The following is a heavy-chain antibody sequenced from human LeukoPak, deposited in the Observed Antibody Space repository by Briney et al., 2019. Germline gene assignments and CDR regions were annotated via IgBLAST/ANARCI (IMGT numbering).Heavy chain of an antibody. V-gene: IGHV4-61*02. J-gene: IGHJ4*02. D-gene: IGHD5-24*01. CDR2: IYSSGST. Sequence: PSQTLSLTCTVSGGSISSGSYYWSWIRQPAGKGLEWIGRIYSSGSTNYNPSLKSRATISVDTSKNQFSLKLSSVTAADTAVYYCARGRGRLQSVDYWGQGTPVTVSS. CDR1: GGSISSGSYY. CDR3: ARGRGRLQSVDY.